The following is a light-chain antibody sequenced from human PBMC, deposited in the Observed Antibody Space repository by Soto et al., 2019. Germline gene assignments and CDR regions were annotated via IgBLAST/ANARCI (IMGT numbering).Light chain of an antibody. CDR3: AAWDDGLNAYV. CDR2: SNN. J-gene: IGLJ1*01. CDR1: SSNVGSNT. V-gene: IGLV1-44*01. Sequence: QSVLTQPPSASGTPGQRVTISCSGSSSNVGSNTVNWYQQLPGTAPKLLIYSNNQRPSGVPDRFSGSKSGTSASLAISGFQSGDEADYYCAAWDDGLNAYVFAIGTKVT.